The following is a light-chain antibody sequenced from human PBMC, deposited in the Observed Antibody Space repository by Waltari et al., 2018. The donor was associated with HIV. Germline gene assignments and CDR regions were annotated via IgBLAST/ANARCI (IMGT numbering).Light chain of an antibody. CDR3: ESYTSTSVWV. CDR1: SSDVGGYNF. J-gene: IGLJ3*02. Sequence: QSALTQPASVSGSPGQSITISCTGSSSDVGGYNFVSWYQQHPGKAPRVLIYDVTTRPSGVSDRFSGPRSGDTASLTISGLQPEDEADYYCESYTSTSVWVFGGGTRLTVL. V-gene: IGLV2-14*03. CDR2: DVT.